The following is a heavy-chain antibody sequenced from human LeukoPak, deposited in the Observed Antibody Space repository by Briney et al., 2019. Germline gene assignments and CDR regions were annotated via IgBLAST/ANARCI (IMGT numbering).Heavy chain of an antibody. CDR3: AELGITMIGGV. D-gene: IGHD3-10*02. J-gene: IGHJ6*04. CDR1: GFTFSTYN. CDR2: ITSSSSYT. V-gene: IGHV3-21*01. Sequence: GGSLRLSCAASGFTFSTYNMNWVRRAPGKGLEWVSSITSSSSYTFYADSVKGRFTISRDNAKNSLYLQMNSLRAEDTAVYYCAELGITMIGGVWGKGTTVTISS.